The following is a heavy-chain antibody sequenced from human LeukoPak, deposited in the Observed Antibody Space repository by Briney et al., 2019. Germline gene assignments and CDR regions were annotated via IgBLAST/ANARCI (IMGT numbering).Heavy chain of an antibody. J-gene: IGHJ4*02. CDR3: ARDQDIVVVPAAPFDY. D-gene: IGHD2-2*01. CDR2: VSHSGNI. CDR1: GGSITSSNW. V-gene: IGHV4-4*02. Sequence: SETLSLTCVVSGGSITSSNWWSWVRQPPGKGLAWIGEVSHSGNINYNPSLKSRVIISVDKSKNQISLKMSTVSAADTAVYYCARDQDIVVVPAAPFDYWGQGTLVTVSS.